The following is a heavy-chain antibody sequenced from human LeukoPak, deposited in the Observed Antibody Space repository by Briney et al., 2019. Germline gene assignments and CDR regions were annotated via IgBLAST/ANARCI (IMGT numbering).Heavy chain of an antibody. CDR3: AGLPLYYDILTGYGPGNWFDP. D-gene: IGHD3-9*01. Sequence: SETLSLTCTVSGGSISSSSYYWGWIRQPPGKGLEWIGSIYYSGSTYYNPSLKSRVTISVDTSKNQFSLKLSSVTAADTAVYYCAGLPLYYDILTGYGPGNWFDPWGQGTLVTVSS. CDR1: GGSISSSSYY. CDR2: IYYSGST. J-gene: IGHJ5*02. V-gene: IGHV4-39*01.